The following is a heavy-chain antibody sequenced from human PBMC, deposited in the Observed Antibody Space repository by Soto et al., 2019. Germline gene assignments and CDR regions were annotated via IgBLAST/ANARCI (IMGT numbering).Heavy chain of an antibody. Sequence: QLQLQESGPGLVKASETLSLTCNVSVGSISSSRSYWAWLRQPPGKGLEWIANIFYSGSTYYNPSLASSVTVPVDTSQNEFSLRLISVSAALTAVYYCARQPTTADIGLWFDPCGQGTLVTVSS. CDR2: IFYSGST. V-gene: IGHV4-39*01. J-gene: IGHJ5*02. CDR1: VGSISSSRSY. CDR3: ARQPTTADIGLWFDP. D-gene: IGHD2-2*01.